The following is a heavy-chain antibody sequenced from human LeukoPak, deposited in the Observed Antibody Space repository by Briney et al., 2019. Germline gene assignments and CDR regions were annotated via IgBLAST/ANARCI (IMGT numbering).Heavy chain of an antibody. V-gene: IGHV3-30*04. Sequence: QPGGSLRLSCAASGFTFSNFAMHWVRQAPGKGLEWVAIISYDGSNKYYADSVKGRFTISRDNSKNTLYLQMNSLRAEDTAVYYCARDGVLAGTDPLNYWGQGTLVTVSS. CDR1: GFTFSNFA. CDR3: ARDGVLAGTDPLNY. D-gene: IGHD1-1*01. J-gene: IGHJ4*02. CDR2: ISYDGSNK.